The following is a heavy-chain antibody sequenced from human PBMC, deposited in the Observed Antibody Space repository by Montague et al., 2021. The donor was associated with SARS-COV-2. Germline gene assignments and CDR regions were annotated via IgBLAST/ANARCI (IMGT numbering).Heavy chain of an antibody. V-gene: IGHV4-39*01. CDR1: GGSISSSSYY. CDR2: IHYSGST. CDR3: ARLWDTVYYYYGMDV. Sequence: SETLSLTCAVSGGSISSSSYYWGWIRPPPGQGLEWIGSIHYSGSTYYNPSLKSRVSISVDTSKNQFSLKLSSVTAADTAVYYCARLWDTVYYYYGMDVWSQGTTVTVSS. D-gene: IGHD1-26*01. J-gene: IGHJ6*02.